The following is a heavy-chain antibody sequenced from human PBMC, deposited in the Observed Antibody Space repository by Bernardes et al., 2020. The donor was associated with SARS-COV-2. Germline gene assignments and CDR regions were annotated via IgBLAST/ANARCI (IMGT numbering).Heavy chain of an antibody. D-gene: IGHD3-3*01. CDR3: ARAVRRITIFGVVTYFDY. CDR1: GGSISSSSYY. J-gene: IGHJ4*02. CDR2: IYYSGST. Sequence: SETLSLTCTVSGGSISSSSYYWGWIRQPPGKGLEWIGSIYYSGSTYYNPSLKSRVTISVDTSKNQFSLKLSSVTAADTAVYYCARAVRRITIFGVVTYFDYWGQGTLVTVSS. V-gene: IGHV4-39*01.